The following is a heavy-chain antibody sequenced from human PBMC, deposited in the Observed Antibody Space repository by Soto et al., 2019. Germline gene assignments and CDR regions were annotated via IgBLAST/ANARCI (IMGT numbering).Heavy chain of an antibody. Sequence: QVQLQQWGAGLLKPSETLSLTCAVYGGSFSGYYWSWIRQPPGKGLEWIGEINHSGSTNYNPSLKSRVTISVDTSKNQFSLKLSAVTAADTAVYYCARGRDILSWFDPWGQGTLVTVSS. D-gene: IGHD3-9*01. CDR2: INHSGST. CDR3: ARGRDILSWFDP. CDR1: GGSFSGYY. J-gene: IGHJ5*02. V-gene: IGHV4-34*01.